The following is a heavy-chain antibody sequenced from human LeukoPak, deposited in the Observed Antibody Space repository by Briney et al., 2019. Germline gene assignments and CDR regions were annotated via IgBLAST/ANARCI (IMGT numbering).Heavy chain of an antibody. CDR1: GYTLNSHY. D-gene: IGHD6-19*01. CDR3: ASHSSGWQQTYFDY. J-gene: IGHJ4*02. Sequence: ASVKVSCKAFGYTLNSHYMHWVRQAPGQGLEWMGKINFSVGSMDYVQKFQGRVTMTRDTSTSTVYMELSSLRSEDTAVYYCASHSSGWQQTYFDYWGQGTLVTVSS. CDR2: INFSVGSM. V-gene: IGHV1-46*02.